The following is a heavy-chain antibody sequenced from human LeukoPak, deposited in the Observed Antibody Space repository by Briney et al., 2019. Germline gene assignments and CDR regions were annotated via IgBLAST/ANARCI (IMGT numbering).Heavy chain of an antibody. V-gene: IGHV3-7*03. CDR3: TRFRIEDPTTQLRYRDWLLSDY. J-gene: IGHJ4*02. Sequence: ETLSLTCTVSGYSISSGYYWGWIRQPPGKGLEWVANIKQDGSEKYYVDSVKGRFTISRDNAKNSLYLQMNSLKTEDTAVYYCTRFRIEDPTTQLRYRDWLLSDYWGQGTLVTVSS. D-gene: IGHD3-9*01. CDR2: IKQDGSEK. CDR1: GYSISSGYY.